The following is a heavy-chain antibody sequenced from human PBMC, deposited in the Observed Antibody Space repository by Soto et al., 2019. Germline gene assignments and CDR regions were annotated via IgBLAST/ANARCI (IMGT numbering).Heavy chain of an antibody. CDR3: ARVGTSYARRGLDV. CDR1: GGAIDRGGYY. Sequence: SETLSLTCKVSGGAIDRGGYYWCWIRQHPGKGLEWIGHIYYTGSAYYKPSLESRVSMSIDTSENQFSLELISVTAADTAVYYCARVGTSYARRGLDVWGQGTTVTVSS. CDR2: IYYTGSA. J-gene: IGHJ6*02. V-gene: IGHV4-31*03. D-gene: IGHD7-27*01.